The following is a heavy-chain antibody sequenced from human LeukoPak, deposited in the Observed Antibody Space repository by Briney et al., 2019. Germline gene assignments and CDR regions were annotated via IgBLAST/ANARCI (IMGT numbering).Heavy chain of an antibody. Sequence: GGSLRLSCAASGFTFSSYAMSWVRQAPGKGLEWASAISGSGGSTYYADSVKGRFTISRDNSKNTLYLQMNSLRAEDTAVYYCAKPQGDIVVVPAAPFDYWGQGTLVTVSS. D-gene: IGHD2-2*01. CDR1: GFTFSSYA. CDR3: AKPQGDIVVVPAAPFDY. V-gene: IGHV3-23*01. CDR2: ISGSGGST. J-gene: IGHJ4*02.